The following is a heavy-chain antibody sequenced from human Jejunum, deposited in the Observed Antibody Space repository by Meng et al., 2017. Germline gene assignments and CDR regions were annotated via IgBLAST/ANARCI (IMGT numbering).Heavy chain of an antibody. V-gene: IGHV4-4*02. CDR1: GASISSGYW. Sequence: GRLQGPGPGLGEPSGTLPLTCAVSGASISSGYWWSWVRQPPGKGLEWIGEIHHGGDTNYNPSLKSRVTISVDKSNNQYSLRLTSVTAADTAMYYCARNGAYSADHWGQGTLVTVSS. D-gene: IGHD2-15*01. J-gene: IGHJ4*02. CDR3: ARNGAYSADH. CDR2: IHHGGDT.